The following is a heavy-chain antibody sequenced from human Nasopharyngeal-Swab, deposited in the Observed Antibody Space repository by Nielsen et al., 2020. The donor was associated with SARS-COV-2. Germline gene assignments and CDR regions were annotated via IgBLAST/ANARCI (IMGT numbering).Heavy chain of an antibody. CDR2: ISSSSYI. CDR1: GFTFSSYS. J-gene: IGHJ4*02. CDR3: ARAAERGRDNYFDY. D-gene: IGHD2-21*01. Sequence: GESLKISCAASGFTFSSYSMNWVRQAPGKGLEWVSSISSSSYIYYADSVKGRFTISRDNAKNSLYLQMNSLRAEDTAVYYCARAAERGRDNYFDYWGQGTLVTVSS. V-gene: IGHV3-21*01.